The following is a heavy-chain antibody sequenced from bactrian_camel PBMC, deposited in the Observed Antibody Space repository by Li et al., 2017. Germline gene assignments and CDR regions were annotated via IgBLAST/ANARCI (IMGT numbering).Heavy chain of an antibody. J-gene: IGHJ4*01. V-gene: IGHV3S53*01. CDR1: GDRYGSA. D-gene: IGHD3*01. Sequence: HVQLVESGGGTVQAGGSLNLSCVISGDRYGSAAWFRQAPEKEREGVACINRDPTTLYADAVKGRFTITISQDDAKNTGYLEMNSLNPEDTAVYYCAVDYGMVEAVQCSFWGQGTQVTVS. CDR2: INRDPTT. CDR3: AVDYGMVEAVQCSF.